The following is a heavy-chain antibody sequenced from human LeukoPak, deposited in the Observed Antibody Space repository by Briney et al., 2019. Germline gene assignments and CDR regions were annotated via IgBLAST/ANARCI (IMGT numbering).Heavy chain of an antibody. CDR1: GFSFGTYS. Sequence: GGSLRLSCTASGFSFGTYSVHWVRQAPEKGLEWISYMSNRGSPRRYADSVKGRFTISRDNGQNSLFLQMDSLRAEDTAVYYCARENASGGFFDYWGQGTLVTVSS. J-gene: IGHJ4*02. D-gene: IGHD6-19*01. CDR2: MSNRGSPR. V-gene: IGHV3-48*01. CDR3: ARENASGGFFDY.